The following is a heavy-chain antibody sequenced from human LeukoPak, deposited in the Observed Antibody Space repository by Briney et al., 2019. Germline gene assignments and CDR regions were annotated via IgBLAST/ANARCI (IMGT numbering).Heavy chain of an antibody. CDR1: GYSISSGYY. V-gene: IGHV4-38-2*01. CDR2: IYHSGST. CDR3: ASSSSIAAAGARDY. Sequence: PPETLSLTCAVSGYSISSGYYWGWIRQPPGKGLEGIASIYHSGSTYYNPSLKSRVTISVDTSKNQFSLKLSSVTAADTAVYYCASSSSIAAAGARDYWGQGTLVTVSS. D-gene: IGHD6-13*01. J-gene: IGHJ4*02.